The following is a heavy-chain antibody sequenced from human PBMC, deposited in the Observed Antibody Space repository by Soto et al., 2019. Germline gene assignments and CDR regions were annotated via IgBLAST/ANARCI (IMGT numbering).Heavy chain of an antibody. D-gene: IGHD1-26*01. J-gene: IGHJ4*02. CDR2: ISGSGGST. V-gene: IGHV3-23*01. CDR3: AKGRYSGSYYYFDY. CDR1: GFTFSSYA. Sequence: GGSLRLSCAASGFTFSSYAMSWVRQAPGKGLEWVSAISGSGGSTYYADSVKGRFTISRANSKNTLNLQMNSLRAEDTAVYYCAKGRYSGSYYYFDYWGQGTLVTVSS.